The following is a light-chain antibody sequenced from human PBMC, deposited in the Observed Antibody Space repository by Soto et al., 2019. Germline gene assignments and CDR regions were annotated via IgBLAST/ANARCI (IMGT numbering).Light chain of an antibody. CDR3: QKYDSAPWT. J-gene: IGKJ1*01. CDR1: QGISKY. CDR2: VAS. Sequence: DDQMTQSPSSLSASVGDRVTITCRASQGISKYLAWYQQKPGKVPRLLIYVASTLQSGVPSRFSGSGSGTDFILTISSLQPEDVATYYCQKYDSAPWTLGQGNKVEIK. V-gene: IGKV1-27*01.